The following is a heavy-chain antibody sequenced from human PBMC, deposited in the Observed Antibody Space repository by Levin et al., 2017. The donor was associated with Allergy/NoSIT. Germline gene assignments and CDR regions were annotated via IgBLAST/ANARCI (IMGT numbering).Heavy chain of an antibody. Sequence: ASVKVSCKTSGYTFTGNYMHWVRQAPGQGLEWMGRINPDSGDTNYAQKFQGRVTMTRDTSISTAYMELNRLRSDDTAVYYCASLTYCTTTTCIKGDYWGQGTLVIVSS. CDR1: GYTFTGNY. CDR3: ASLTYCTTTTCIKGDY. CDR2: INPDSGDT. D-gene: IGHD2-8*01. V-gene: IGHV1-2*06. J-gene: IGHJ4*02.